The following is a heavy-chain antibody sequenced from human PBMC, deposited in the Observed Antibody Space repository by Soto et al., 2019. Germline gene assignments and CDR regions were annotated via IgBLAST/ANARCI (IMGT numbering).Heavy chain of an antibody. CDR3: GSPPYGDYGVSYYYYGMDV. CDR1: GGTFSSYA. CDR2: IIPIFGTA. D-gene: IGHD4-17*01. J-gene: IGHJ6*02. V-gene: IGHV1-69*12. Sequence: QVQLVQSGAEVKKPGSSVKVSCKASGGTFSSYAISWVRQAPGQGLEWMGGIIPIFGTADYAQKFQGRVTITADESTNTAYMELSSLRSEDTAVYYCGSPPYGDYGVSYYYYGMDVWGQGTTVTVSS.